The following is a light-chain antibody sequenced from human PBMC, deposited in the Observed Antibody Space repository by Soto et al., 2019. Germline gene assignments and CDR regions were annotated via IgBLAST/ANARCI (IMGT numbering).Light chain of an antibody. CDR2: DAS. V-gene: IGKV1-5*01. Sequence: DVQMTQSPSTLSASVGDRVTITCRASQSINSWLAWYQQKPGKAPQILIYDASTLKSGVPSRFSASGSGTEFTLIISSLQPDDFATYYCQQYTSYSWTSGQGTKVDIK. J-gene: IGKJ1*01. CDR3: QQYTSYSWT. CDR1: QSINSW.